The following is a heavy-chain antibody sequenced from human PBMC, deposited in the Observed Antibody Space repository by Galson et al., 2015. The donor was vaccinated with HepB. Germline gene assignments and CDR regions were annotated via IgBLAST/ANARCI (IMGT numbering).Heavy chain of an antibody. Sequence: SLRLSCAASGFTFSSYWMSWVRQAPGKGLEWVANIKQDGSEKYYVDSVKGRFTISRDNAKNSLYLQMNSLRAEDTAVYYCARDWGSAVTTYGGGYWGQGTLVTVSS. CDR3: ARDWGSAVTTYGGGY. J-gene: IGHJ4*02. D-gene: IGHD3-16*01. V-gene: IGHV3-7*01. CDR1: GFTFSSYW. CDR2: IKQDGSEK.